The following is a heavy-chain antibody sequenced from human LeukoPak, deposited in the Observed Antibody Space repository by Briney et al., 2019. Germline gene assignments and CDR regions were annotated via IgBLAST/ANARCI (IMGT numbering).Heavy chain of an antibody. V-gene: IGHV1-8*01. J-gene: IGHJ4*02. CDR2: MDPNSGHT. Sequence: ASVTVSRKASGYTFITSDINWVRQARGQGLEWMGYMDPNSGHTEFARKFQGRVTMTGDTSTSTAYMELSSLTPDDTAIYYCTRKLRLDEHWGQGTLVAVSS. D-gene: IGHD1-7*01. CDR1: GYTFITSD. CDR3: TRKLRLDEH.